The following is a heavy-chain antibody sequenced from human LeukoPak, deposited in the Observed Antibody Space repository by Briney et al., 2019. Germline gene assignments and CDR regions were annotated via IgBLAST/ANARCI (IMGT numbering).Heavy chain of an antibody. J-gene: IGHJ3*02. Sequence: GGPLRLSCAASGFTFSSYSMNWVRQAPGKGLEWVSSISSSSSYIYYADSVKGRFTISRDNAKNSLYLQMNSLRAEDTAVYYCARDSPDAFDIWGQGTMVTVSS. CDR1: GFTFSSYS. CDR3: ARDSPDAFDI. CDR2: ISSSSSYI. V-gene: IGHV3-21*01.